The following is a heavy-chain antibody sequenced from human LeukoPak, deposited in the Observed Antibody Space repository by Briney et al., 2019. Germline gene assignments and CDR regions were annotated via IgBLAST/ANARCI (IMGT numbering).Heavy chain of an antibody. CDR2: IYYSGST. CDR3: ARARGRVTTSLWANWFDP. D-gene: IGHD4-4*01. Sequence: SQTLSLTCTVSGGSISSGGYYWSWIRQHPGKGLEWIGYIYYSGSTYYNPSLKSRVTISVGTSKNQFSLKLSSVTAADTAVYYCARARGRVTTSLWANWFDPWGQGTLVTVSS. CDR1: GGSISSGGYY. V-gene: IGHV4-31*03. J-gene: IGHJ5*02.